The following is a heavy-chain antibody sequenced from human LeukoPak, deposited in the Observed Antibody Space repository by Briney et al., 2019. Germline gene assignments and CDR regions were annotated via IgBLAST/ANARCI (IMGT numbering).Heavy chain of an antibody. Sequence: QSGGSLRLSCAASGFTFSSYWMSWVRQAPGKGPEWVANIKEDGSAQYYAESVRGRFTISRDNAKNSLSLQMDSLRAEDTALYYCARDMAIVAAGSDYWGQGTLVTVSS. CDR2: IKEDGSAQ. J-gene: IGHJ4*02. D-gene: IGHD6-13*01. CDR3: ARDMAIVAAGSDY. V-gene: IGHV3-7*01. CDR1: GFTFSSYW.